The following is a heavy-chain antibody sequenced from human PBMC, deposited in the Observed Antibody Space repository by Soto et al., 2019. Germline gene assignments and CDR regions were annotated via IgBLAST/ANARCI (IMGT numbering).Heavy chain of an antibody. D-gene: IGHD6-13*01. J-gene: IGHJ5*02. Sequence: GGSLRLSCAAPGFTVSNNCGSWVRQAPGKGLEWVSALYSGGETYCADSVKGTVTTARDNSKNTAYLQMERLRVEDTAVYYCAKRGRIAATGPNWFDPWGQGTLVTVSS. CDR2: LYSGGET. V-gene: IGHV3-66*01. CDR1: GFTVSNNC. CDR3: AKRGRIAATGPNWFDP.